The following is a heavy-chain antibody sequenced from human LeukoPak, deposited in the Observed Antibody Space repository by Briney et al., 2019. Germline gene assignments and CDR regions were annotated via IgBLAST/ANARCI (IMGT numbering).Heavy chain of an antibody. J-gene: IGHJ4*02. CDR1: GYTFTSYD. CDR3: ARGVETTDY. V-gene: IGHV1-8*01. Sequence: GASVTVPCKASGYTFTSYDINWVRQATGQGLEWMGWMNPNSGNTGYAQKFQGRVTMTRNTSISTAYMELSSLRSEDTTVYYCARGVETTDYWGQGTLVTVSS. D-gene: IGHD5-24*01. CDR2: MNPNSGNT.